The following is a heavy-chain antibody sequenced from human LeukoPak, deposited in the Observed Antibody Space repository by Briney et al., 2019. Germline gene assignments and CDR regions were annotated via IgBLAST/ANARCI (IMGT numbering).Heavy chain of an antibody. D-gene: IGHD3-22*01. CDR3: ARIHSLYYYDSSGYGAFDI. CDR2: INWNGGST. V-gene: IGHV3-20*04. J-gene: IGHJ3*02. Sequence: PGGSVRLSCVASGFTFDDYGMSWVRQAPGKGPEWVSGINWNGGSTGYADSVKGRFTISRDNSKNTLYLQMNSLRAEDTAVYYCARIHSLYYYDSSGYGAFDIWGQGTMVTVSS. CDR1: GFTFDDYG.